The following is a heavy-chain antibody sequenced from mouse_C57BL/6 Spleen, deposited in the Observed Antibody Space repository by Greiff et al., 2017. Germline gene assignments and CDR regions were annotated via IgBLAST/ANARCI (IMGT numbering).Heavy chain of an antibody. J-gene: IGHJ2*01. V-gene: IGHV1-15*01. Sequence: VQLQQPGAELVRPGASVTLSCKASGYTFTDYEMHWVKQTPVHGLEWIGAIDPETGGTAYNQKFKGKAILTADKSSSTAYMELRSLTSEDSAVYYCTRQINDYDGNYCDYWGQGTTLTVSA. CDR1: GYTFTDYE. CDR2: IDPETGGT. CDR3: TRQINDYDGNYCDY. D-gene: IGHD2-4*01.